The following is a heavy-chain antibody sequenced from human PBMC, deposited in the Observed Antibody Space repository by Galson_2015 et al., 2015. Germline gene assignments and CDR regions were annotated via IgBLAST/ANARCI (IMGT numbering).Heavy chain of an antibody. J-gene: IGHJ4*02. V-gene: IGHV3-30-3*01. CDR2: IYYVGSSK. Sequence: SLRLSCAASGFTFTSYAMHWVRQAPGKGLEWVGVIYYVGSSKYYADSVKGRFTISRDNSKNTLYLQMNSLRAEDPAVYYCAIGIAAAVGILDYWGQGTLVTVSS. D-gene: IGHD6-13*01. CDR3: AIGIAAAVGILDY. CDR1: GFTFTSYA.